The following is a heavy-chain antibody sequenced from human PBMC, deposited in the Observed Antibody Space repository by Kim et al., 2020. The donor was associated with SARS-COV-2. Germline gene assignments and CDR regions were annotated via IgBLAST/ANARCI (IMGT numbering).Heavy chain of an antibody. J-gene: IGHJ6*02. CDR2: IKSKTDGGTT. CDR3: TTDALPTPWIQWFYYGMDV. Sequence: GGSLRLSCAASGFTFSNAWMSWVRQAPGKGLEWVGRIKSKTDGGTTDYAAPVKGRFTISRDDSKNTLYLQMNSLKTEDTAVYYCTTDALPTPWIQWFYYGMDVWGQGTTVTVSS. V-gene: IGHV3-15*01. D-gene: IGHD5-12*01. CDR1: GFTFSNAW.